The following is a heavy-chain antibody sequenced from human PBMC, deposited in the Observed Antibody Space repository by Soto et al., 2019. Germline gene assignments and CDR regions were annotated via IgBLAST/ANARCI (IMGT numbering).Heavy chain of an antibody. CDR2: ISSSGGTT. CDR1: GVSFSSYA. CDR3: VKFDDIGGSRAADFDS. V-gene: IGHV3-23*01. D-gene: IGHD3-22*01. J-gene: IGHJ5*01. Sequence: PGGSLRLSCAASGVSFSSYAMTWVRQTPGKGLEWVSTISSSGGTTYYADSVKGRFTISRDNSKNTQFLQMNSLRAEDTAIYYCVKFDDIGGSRAADFDSWGLGTLLPVSS.